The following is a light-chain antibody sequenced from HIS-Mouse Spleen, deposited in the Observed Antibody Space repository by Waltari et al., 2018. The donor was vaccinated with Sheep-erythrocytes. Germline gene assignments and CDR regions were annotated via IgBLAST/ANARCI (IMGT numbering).Light chain of an antibody. V-gene: IGLV3-25*03. CDR2: KDS. J-gene: IGLJ2*01. Sequence: SYELTQPPSVSVSPGQTARITCSGDALPKQHASWYQQKPGQAPVLVIYKDSERPSGIPERFSGSSSGTTVTLTISGVQAEDEADYYCQSADSSGTYPVFGGGTKLTVL. CDR1: ALPKQH. CDR3: QSADSSGTYPV.